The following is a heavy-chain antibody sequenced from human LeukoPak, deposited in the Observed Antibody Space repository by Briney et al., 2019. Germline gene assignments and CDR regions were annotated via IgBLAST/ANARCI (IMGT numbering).Heavy chain of an antibody. V-gene: IGHV3-21*01. Sequence: GGSLRLSCAASGLTFSSYSMNWVRQAPGKGLEWVSSISSSSSYIYYADSVKGRFTISRDNAKNSLYLQMNSLRAEDTAVYYCAGDYYDSSGTIDYWGQGTLVTVSS. CDR2: ISSSSSYI. D-gene: IGHD3-22*01. J-gene: IGHJ4*02. CDR1: GLTFSSYS. CDR3: AGDYYDSSGTIDY.